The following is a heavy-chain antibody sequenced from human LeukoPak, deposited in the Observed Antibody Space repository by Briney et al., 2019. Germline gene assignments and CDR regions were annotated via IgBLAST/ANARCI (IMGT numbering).Heavy chain of an antibody. CDR1: GFTFSSYA. Sequence: GGSLRLSCAASGFTFSSYAMSWVRQAPGKGLEWVSAISGSGGSTYYADSVEGRFTISRDNSKNTLYLQMSSLRAEDTAVYYCVNSRMTAVTALDYWGQGTLVTVSS. D-gene: IGHD4-17*01. V-gene: IGHV3-23*01. CDR2: ISGSGGST. CDR3: VNSRMTAVTALDY. J-gene: IGHJ4*02.